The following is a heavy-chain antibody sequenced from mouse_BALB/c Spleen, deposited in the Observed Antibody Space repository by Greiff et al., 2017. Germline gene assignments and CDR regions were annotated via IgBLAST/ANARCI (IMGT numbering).Heavy chain of an antibody. J-gene: IGHJ2*01. CDR3: ARSYYDYNYFDY. CDR1: GYTFTSYT. V-gene: IGHV1-4*02. CDR2: INPSSGYT. Sequence: VQLQQSAAELARPGASVKMSCKASGYTFTSYTMHWVKQRPGQGLEWIGYINPSSGYTEYNQKFKDKTTLTADKSSSTAYMQLSSLTSEDSAVYYCARSYYDYNYFDYWGQGTTLTVSS. D-gene: IGHD2-4*01.